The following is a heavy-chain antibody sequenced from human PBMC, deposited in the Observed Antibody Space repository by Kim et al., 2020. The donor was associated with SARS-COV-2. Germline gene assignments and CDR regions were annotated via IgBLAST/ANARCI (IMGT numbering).Heavy chain of an antibody. J-gene: IGHJ4*02. D-gene: IGHD2-2*01. CDR2: IYYTGST. V-gene: IGHV4-59*01. CDR3: ARGLVPAAQPDY. Sequence: SETLSLTCTVSGGSISNYYWSWIRQPPAKGLEWIAYIYYTGSTNYNPSLRGRVTISLDASNNQFSLKVKSVTAADTAVYYCARGLVPAAQPDYWGQGTLVTVSS. CDR1: GGSISNYY.